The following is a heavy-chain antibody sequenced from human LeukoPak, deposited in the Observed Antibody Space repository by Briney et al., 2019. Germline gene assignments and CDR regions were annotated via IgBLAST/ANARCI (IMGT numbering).Heavy chain of an antibody. CDR3: AKDRVHFEN. CDR2: ISGSISGSTVFT. CDR1: GFTFSSYA. J-gene: IGHJ4*02. Sequence: GGSLRLSCAASGFTFSSYAMSWVRQAPGKGLEWVSAISGSISGSTVFTFYADSVKGRFTISRDNSKSTLYLQMNSLSVEDTALYYCAKDRVHFENWGLGTGVSVSS. V-gene: IGHV3-23*01.